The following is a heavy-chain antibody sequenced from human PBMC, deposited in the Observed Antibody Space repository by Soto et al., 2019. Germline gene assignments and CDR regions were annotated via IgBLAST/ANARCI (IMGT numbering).Heavy chain of an antibody. V-gene: IGHV3-33*01. CDR3: ARGPRWGGTMYFDY. Sequence: QVQLVESGGGVVQPGRSLRLSCAASGFTFSSYGMHWVRQAPGKGLEWVAVIWYDGSNKYYADSVKGRFTISRDNSKNTLYLQMNSLRAEETAVYYCARGPRWGGTMYFDYWGQGTLVTVSS. CDR1: GFTFSSYG. CDR2: IWYDGSNK. J-gene: IGHJ4*02. D-gene: IGHD3-10*01.